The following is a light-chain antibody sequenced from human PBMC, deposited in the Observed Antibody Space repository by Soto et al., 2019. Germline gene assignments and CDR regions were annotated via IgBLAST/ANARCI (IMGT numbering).Light chain of an antibody. CDR1: QSIGDW. J-gene: IGKJ1*01. CDR3: QQVYSYPSA. Sequence: DIQMTQSPSTLSASVGDRVTITSRGSQSIGDWLAWYQQKPEKAPKLLMFKASRLEGGVPSRFTGRGSGTEFTLTISTLHPDAFATYYCQQVYSYPSAYGQGTRVEVK. CDR2: KAS. V-gene: IGKV1-5*03.